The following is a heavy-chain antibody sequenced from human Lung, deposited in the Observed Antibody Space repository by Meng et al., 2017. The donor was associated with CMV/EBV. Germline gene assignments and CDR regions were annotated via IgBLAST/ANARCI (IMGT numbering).Heavy chain of an antibody. Sequence: SVXVSCKASGYTFADYFIHWVRQAPGQGLEWMGRINPRGGGPNYVQKYQDRVTLTMDTSITTAYLEMSGLTSDDTAVYYCAREAETANDYWGQGMLVTVSS. CDR1: GYTFADYF. J-gene: IGHJ4*02. CDR2: INPRGGGP. CDR3: AREAETANDY. D-gene: IGHD5-18*01. V-gene: IGHV1-2*02.